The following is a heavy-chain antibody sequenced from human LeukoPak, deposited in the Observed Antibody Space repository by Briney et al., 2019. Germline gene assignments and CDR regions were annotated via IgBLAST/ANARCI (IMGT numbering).Heavy chain of an antibody. V-gene: IGHV3-11*01. J-gene: IGHJ4*02. Sequence: GGSLRLSCAASGLNLSDYYMSWIRQAPGKGLEWVSYISRTGYTIHYADSVRGRFTISRDNAKKSLYLQMNSLRADDTAVYYCARREGSFDYWGQGTLVTVSS. CDR3: ARREGSFDY. CDR2: ISRTGYTI. D-gene: IGHD6-6*01. CDR1: GLNLSDYY.